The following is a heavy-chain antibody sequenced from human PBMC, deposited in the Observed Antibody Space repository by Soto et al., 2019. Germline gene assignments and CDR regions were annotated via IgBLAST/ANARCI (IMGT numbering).Heavy chain of an antibody. D-gene: IGHD3-10*01. CDR1: GDTFSVYT. J-gene: IGHJ4*02. Sequence: QVQLVQSGAEVKKPASSVSLSCTASGDTFSVYTISWMRQAPRQGPEWMGRVIPMGGMADYPQKCQGRVTIRADKSTSTAYMVLSSLRSDDTAVYFCATTYGSGSTHFDSWGQGTLVTVSS. CDR3: ATTYGSGSTHFDS. CDR2: VIPMGGMA. V-gene: IGHV1-69*02.